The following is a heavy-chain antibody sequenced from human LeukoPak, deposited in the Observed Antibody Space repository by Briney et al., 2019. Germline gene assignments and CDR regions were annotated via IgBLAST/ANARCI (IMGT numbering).Heavy chain of an antibody. V-gene: IGHV4-30-4*01. J-gene: IGHJ4*02. Sequence: PSETLSLTCTVSGGSISSGDYYRSWIRQPPGKGLEWIGYIYYSGSTYYNPSLKSRVTISVDTSKNQFSLKLSSVTAADTAVYYCARRGYDFWSGYLFWGQGTLVTVSS. D-gene: IGHD3-3*01. CDR2: IYYSGST. CDR3: ARRGYDFWSGYLF. CDR1: GGSISSGDYY.